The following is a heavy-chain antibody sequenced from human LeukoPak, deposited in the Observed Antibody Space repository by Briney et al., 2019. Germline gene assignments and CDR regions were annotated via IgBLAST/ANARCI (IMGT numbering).Heavy chain of an antibody. D-gene: IGHD1-1*01. V-gene: IGHV4-59*01. CDR2: ISYNGNT. J-gene: IGHJ4*02. Sequence: SETLSLTCTVSGGSFSNYYWGCVRHPPGKGLERIEHISYNGNTKLNPSLRSRVTMSVDMSKNQFSLNLTSVTAADTAVYYCVRVGRSLHWSPDFWGLGTLVTVSS. CDR3: VRVGRSLHWSPDF. CDR1: GGSFSNYY.